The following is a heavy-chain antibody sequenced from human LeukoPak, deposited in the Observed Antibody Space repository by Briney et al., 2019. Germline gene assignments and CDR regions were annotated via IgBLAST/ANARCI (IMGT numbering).Heavy chain of an antibody. J-gene: IGHJ3*02. CDR1: GFTFSSYW. V-gene: IGHV3-74*01. CDR3: ARGFDGYYGFDI. CDR2: INNDGSSI. Sequence: GGSLRLSCAASGFTFSSYWMHWVRQAPGKGLVWVSRINNDGSSINYADSVKGRFTISRDNAKNSIYVQMNSLRAEDTAVYYCARGFDGYYGFDIWGQGTMVTVSS. D-gene: IGHD5-24*01.